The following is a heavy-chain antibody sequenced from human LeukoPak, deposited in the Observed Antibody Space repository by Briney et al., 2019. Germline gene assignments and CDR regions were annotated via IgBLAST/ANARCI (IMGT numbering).Heavy chain of an antibody. CDR2: INHSGST. J-gene: IGHJ4*02. V-gene: IGHV4-34*01. D-gene: IGHD3-22*01. CDR3: ARGGGSSGYYPEY. Sequence: PSETLSLTCAVYGGSFSGYYWSWIRQPPGKGLEWIGEINHSGSTNYKPSLKSRVTISVDTSEKQFSLKLTSVTAADTALYYCARGGGSSGYYPEYWGQGTLVTVSS. CDR1: GGSFSGYY.